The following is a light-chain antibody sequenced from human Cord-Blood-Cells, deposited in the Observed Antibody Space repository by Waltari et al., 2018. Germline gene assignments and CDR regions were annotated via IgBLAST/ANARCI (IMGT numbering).Light chain of an antibody. J-gene: IGLJ1*01. CDR3: FSYAGSSTYV. CDR2: EGS. CDR1: SSDVGSYNL. V-gene: IGLV2-23*01. Sequence: QSALTQPASVSGSPGQSITISCTGTSSDVGSYNLVSWYQQHPGKAPNLMIYEGSKRPSGVSNRFSGSKSGNTASLTISGLQAEDEADYYCFSYAGSSTYVFGTGTKVTVL.